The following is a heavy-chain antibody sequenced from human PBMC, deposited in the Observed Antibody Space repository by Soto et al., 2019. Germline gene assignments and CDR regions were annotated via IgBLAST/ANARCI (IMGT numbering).Heavy chain of an antibody. CDR3: ARGGRLFDDFWSGHYGLDV. Sequence: SETLSLTCTVSGGSISSYYWSWIRQPPGKGLEWIGYIYYSGSTNYNPSLKSRVTISVDTSKNQFSLKLSSVTAADTAVYYCARGGRLFDDFWSGHYGLDVWGQGTTVTVSS. J-gene: IGHJ6*02. V-gene: IGHV4-59*01. CDR2: IYYSGST. CDR1: GGSISSYY. D-gene: IGHD3-3*01.